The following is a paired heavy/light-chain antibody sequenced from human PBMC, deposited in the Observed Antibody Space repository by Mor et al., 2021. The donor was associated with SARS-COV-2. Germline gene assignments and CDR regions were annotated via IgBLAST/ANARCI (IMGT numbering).Light chain of an antibody. CDR2: NTN. CDR3: VLHMGRGSVV. Sequence: QTVVTQEPALSVSPGGTVTLTCGLTSGSVSTGYYPSWYQQTPGHSPRTLMYNTNVRSSGVPDRFSGSILGNKVALTITGARADDESDYYCVLHMGRGSVVFGGGTKLTVL. V-gene: IGLV8-61*01. CDR1: SGSVSTGYY. J-gene: IGLJ2*01.
Heavy chain of an antibody. CDR1: GFTFSSYW. CDR2: INSDGSST. D-gene: IGHD6-13*01. V-gene: IGHV3-74*01. Sequence: EVQLVESGGGLVQPGGSLRLSCAASGFTFSSYWMHWVRQAPGKGLVWVSRINSDGSSTSYADSVKGRFTISRDNAKNTLYLQMNSLRAEDTAVYYCARGEAAAGTGIWALGAFDYWGQGTLVTVSS. CDR3: ARGEAAAGTGIWALGAFDY. J-gene: IGHJ4*02.